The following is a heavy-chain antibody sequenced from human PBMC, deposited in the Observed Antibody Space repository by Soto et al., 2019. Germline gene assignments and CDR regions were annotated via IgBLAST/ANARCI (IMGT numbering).Heavy chain of an antibody. J-gene: IGHJ5*02. CDR3: ARGADPVQQLVLLWFDP. Sequence: SETLSLTCAVYGGSFSGYYWSWIRQPPGKGLEWIGEINHSGSTNYNPSLKSRVTISVDTSKNQFSLKLSSVTAADTAVYYCARGADPVQQLVLLWFDPWGQGALVTVSS. D-gene: IGHD6-6*01. V-gene: IGHV4-34*01. CDR1: GGSFSGYY. CDR2: INHSGST.